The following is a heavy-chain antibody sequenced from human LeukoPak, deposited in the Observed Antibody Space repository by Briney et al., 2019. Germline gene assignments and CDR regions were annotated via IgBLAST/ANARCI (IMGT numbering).Heavy chain of an antibody. CDR1: GGTFSSYA. V-gene: IGHV1-69*05. D-gene: IGHD5-24*01. CDR3: VSPSRDGYNIFDY. CDR2: IIPIFGTA. J-gene: IGHJ4*02. Sequence: GASVKVSCKASGGTFSSYAISWVRQAPGQGLEWMGGIIPIFGTANYAQKFQGRVTITTDESTSTAYMELSSLRSEDTAVYYCVSPSRDGYNIFDYWGQGTLVTVSS.